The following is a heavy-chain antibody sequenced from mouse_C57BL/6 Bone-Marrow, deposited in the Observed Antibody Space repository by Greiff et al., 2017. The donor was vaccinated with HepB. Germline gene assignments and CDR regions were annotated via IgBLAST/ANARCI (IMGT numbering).Heavy chain of an antibody. D-gene: IGHD2-3*01. CDR3: ARSGDGPAWFAY. J-gene: IGHJ3*01. CDR2: INPSSGYT. V-gene: IGHV1-4*01. Sequence: QVQLQQSGAELARPGASVKMSCKASGYTFTSYTMHWVKQRPGQGLEWIGYINPSSGYTKYNQKFKDKATLTADKSSSTAYMQLSRLTSEDSAVYYCARSGDGPAWFAYWGQGTLVTVSA. CDR1: GYTFTSYT.